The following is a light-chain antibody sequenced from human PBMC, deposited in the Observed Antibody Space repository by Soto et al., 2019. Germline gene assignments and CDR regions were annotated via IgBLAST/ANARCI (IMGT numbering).Light chain of an antibody. CDR2: DAS. CDR1: QTISSW. Sequence: DIQMTQSPFNLSASVGDRVTITCRASQTISSWLAWYQQKPGKAPKLLIYDASRLQSGVPPRFSGSGSGTDFTLAISSLQPEDSATYYCLQDINYPWTFGQGTKVDIK. J-gene: IGKJ1*01. V-gene: IGKV1-5*01. CDR3: LQDINYPWT.